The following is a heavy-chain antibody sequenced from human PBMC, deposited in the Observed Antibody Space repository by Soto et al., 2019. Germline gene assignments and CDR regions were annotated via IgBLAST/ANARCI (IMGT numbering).Heavy chain of an antibody. CDR1: GFTFSSYA. Sequence: EVQLLESGGGLVQPGGSLRLSCAASGFTFSSYAMSWVRQAPGKGLEWVSGVSGSGGSTYYADSVKGRFNISRDNSKNTLYLQMHSLRAEDTAVYYCGRHYYMDVWGKGTTVKASS. J-gene: IGHJ6*03. CDR3: GRHYYMDV. V-gene: IGHV3-23*01. CDR2: VSGSGGST.